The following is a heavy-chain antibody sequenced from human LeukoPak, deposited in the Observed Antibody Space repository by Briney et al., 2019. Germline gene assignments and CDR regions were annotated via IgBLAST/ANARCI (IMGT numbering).Heavy chain of an antibody. V-gene: IGHV4-34*01. J-gene: IGHJ4*02. CDR2: IIHSGST. Sequence: PSETLSLTCAVYGGFFSGYYWSWIRQPPGKGLEWIGEIIHSGSTNYNPSLKSRVTISVDTSKNQFSLKLSSVTAADTAVYYCARGGGKSGYYYGSGSPLSYWGQGTLVTVSS. CDR1: GGFFSGYY. CDR3: ARGGGKSGYYYGSGSPLSY. D-gene: IGHD3-10*01.